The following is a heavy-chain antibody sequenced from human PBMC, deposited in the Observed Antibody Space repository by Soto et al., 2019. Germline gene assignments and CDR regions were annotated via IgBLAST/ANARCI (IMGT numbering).Heavy chain of an antibody. CDR2: ISYDGSNK. D-gene: IGHD1-26*01. J-gene: IGHJ4*02. Sequence: QVQLVESGGGVVQPGRSLRLSCAASGFTFSSCGMHWVRQAPGKGLEWVAGISYDGSNKYYADSVKGRFTISRDNSKNPLYLQMNILRAEDTAVYYCAKEGELPAHFDYWGQGTLVTVSS. CDR1: GFTFSSCG. V-gene: IGHV3-30*18. CDR3: AKEGELPAHFDY.